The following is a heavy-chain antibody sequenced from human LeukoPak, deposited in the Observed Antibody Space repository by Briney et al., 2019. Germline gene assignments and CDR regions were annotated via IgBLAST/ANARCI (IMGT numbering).Heavy chain of an antibody. Sequence: PGGSLRLSCVGSGFTFRSHAMSWVRQAPEKGLGFVSGIYENGGTTYYADSVKGRFSISRDNSKNTLYLQMDSLRGEDTAVYYCARLVGDVTTWDCWGQGTLVTVSS. CDR2: IYENGGTT. CDR3: ARLVGDVTTWDC. V-gene: IGHV3-23*01. CDR1: GFTFRSHA. J-gene: IGHJ4*02. D-gene: IGHD1-26*01.